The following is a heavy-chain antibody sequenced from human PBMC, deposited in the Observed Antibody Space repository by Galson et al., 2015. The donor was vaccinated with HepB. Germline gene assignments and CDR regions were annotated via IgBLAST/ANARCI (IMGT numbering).Heavy chain of an antibody. D-gene: IGHD2-8*02. CDR2: ISGSGGST. CDR3: AKHILVVYAIGPGYFDY. V-gene: IGHV3-23*01. CDR1: GFTFSSYA. J-gene: IGHJ4*02. Sequence: SLRLSCAASGFTFSSYAMSWVRQAPGKGLEWVSAISGSGGSTYYADSVKGRFTISRDNSKNTLYLQMNSLRAEDTAVYYCAKHILVVYAIGPGYFDYWGQGTLVTVSS.